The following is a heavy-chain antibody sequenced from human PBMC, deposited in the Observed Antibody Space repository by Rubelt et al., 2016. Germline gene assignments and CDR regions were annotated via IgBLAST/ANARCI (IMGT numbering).Heavy chain of an antibody. CDR2: ISYDVVNK. V-gene: IGHV3-30*04. CDR1: GFTFSSYA. CDR3: AREGSSPNWFDH. J-gene: IGHJ5*02. D-gene: IGHD3-10*01. Sequence: VQLVESGGGVVQPGRSLRLSCADSGFTFSSYAMHWVRQAPGKGLEWVAVISYDVVNKFYADSVRGRFTISRDNSKNTQYLQMNSLRPEDTAVNYCAREGSSPNWFDHWGQGTQVTVSS.